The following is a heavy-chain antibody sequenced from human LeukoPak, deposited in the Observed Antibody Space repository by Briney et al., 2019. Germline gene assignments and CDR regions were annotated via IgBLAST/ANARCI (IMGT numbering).Heavy chain of an antibody. CDR3: ARGPSGYHNT. D-gene: IGHD5-12*01. V-gene: IGHV3-23*01. Sequence: GGSLRLSCAASGFTFSGYAMTWVRQAPGKGLEWVSAASGTGGSTDYADSVKGRFTISRDNSKNTLYLQMNSLRAEDTAVYYCARGPSGYHNTGGQGTLVTVSS. CDR1: GFTFSGYA. CDR2: ASGTGGST. J-gene: IGHJ4*02.